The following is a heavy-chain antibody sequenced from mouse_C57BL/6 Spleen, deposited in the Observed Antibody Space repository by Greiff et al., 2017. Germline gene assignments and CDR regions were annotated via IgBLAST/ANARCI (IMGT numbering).Heavy chain of an antibody. CDR3: ARGRVGQGYFDY. J-gene: IGHJ2*01. Sequence: QVQLQQPGAELVMPGASVKLSCKASGYTFTSYWMHWVKQRPGQGLEWIGEIDPSDSYTNYNQKFKGKSTLTVDKSSSTAYMQLSSLTSEDSAVYYCARGRVGQGYFDYWGQGTTLTVSS. CDR2: IDPSDSYT. D-gene: IGHD3-3*01. V-gene: IGHV1-69*01. CDR1: GYTFTSYW.